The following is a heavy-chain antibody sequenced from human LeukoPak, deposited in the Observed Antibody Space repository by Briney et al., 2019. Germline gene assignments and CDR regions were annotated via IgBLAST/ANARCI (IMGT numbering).Heavy chain of an antibody. V-gene: IGHV5-51*01. D-gene: IGHD2-15*01. Sequence: GEPLKISCKGSGYTFTKYWIGWVRQLPGKGREWRGIIFPGDSDTRYRPSFQGQVTISADKSINTAYLQWSSLKASDTAMYFCARPSGGSWPFDSWGQGTLVTVSS. CDR2: IFPGDSDT. CDR3: ARPSGGSWPFDS. CDR1: GYTFTKYW. J-gene: IGHJ4*02.